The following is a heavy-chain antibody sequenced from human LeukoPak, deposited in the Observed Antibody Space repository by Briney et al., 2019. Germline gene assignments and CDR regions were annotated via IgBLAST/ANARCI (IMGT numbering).Heavy chain of an antibody. CDR1: GFTLNTYW. J-gene: IGHJ4*02. D-gene: IGHD3-9*01. CDR2: INGDGSEK. Sequence: GGSLRLSCAASGFTLNTYWMSWVRQAPGKGPEWVANINGDGSEKYYVDSVKGRFTISRDNAKNSLYVQMNSLRAEDTAVYYCARDEYDILTDYDYWGQGILVTVSS. V-gene: IGHV3-7*01. CDR3: ARDEYDILTDYDY.